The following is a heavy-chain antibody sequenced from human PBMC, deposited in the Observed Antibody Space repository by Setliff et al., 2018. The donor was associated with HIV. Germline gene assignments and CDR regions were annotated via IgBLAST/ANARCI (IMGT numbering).Heavy chain of an antibody. Sequence: SETLSLTCTVSDDSISSNYWSWIRQPPGKGLEWIGYIYYSGSTNHNPSLKSRVTISVDTSKNQFSLKLSSVTAADTAVYYCAREDYYYYGMDVWGQGTTVTVSS. CDR1: DDSISSNY. CDR3: AREDYYYYGMDV. CDR2: IYYSGST. J-gene: IGHJ6*02. V-gene: IGHV4-59*12.